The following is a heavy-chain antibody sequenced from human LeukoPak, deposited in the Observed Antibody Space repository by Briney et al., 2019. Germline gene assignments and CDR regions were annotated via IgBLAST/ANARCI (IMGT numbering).Heavy chain of an antibody. D-gene: IGHD3-22*01. V-gene: IGHV1-2*02. CDR3: ARGIYYYDSSLPDY. J-gene: IGHJ4*02. CDR1: GGTFSSYA. Sequence: ASVKVSCKASGGTFSSYAISWVRQAPGQGLEWMGWINPNSGGTNYAQKFQGRVTMTRDTSISTAYMELSRLRSDDTAVYYCARGIYYYDSSLPDYWGQGTLVTVSS. CDR2: INPNSGGT.